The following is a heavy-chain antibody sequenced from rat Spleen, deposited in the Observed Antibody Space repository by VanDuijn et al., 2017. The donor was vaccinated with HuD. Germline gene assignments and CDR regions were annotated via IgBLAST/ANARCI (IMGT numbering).Heavy chain of an antibody. CDR1: GFTFSDYN. CDR3: ARSYYSSYIYPFDY. V-gene: IGHV5S14*01. Sequence: EVQLVESGGGLVQPGRSLKLSCAASGFTFSDYNMAWVRQTPTKGLEWVASISTGGGNTYYRDSVKGRFTISRDNAKNTQYLQMDSLRSEDTATYYCARSYYSSYIYPFDYWGQGVMVTVSS. J-gene: IGHJ2*01. D-gene: IGHD1-2*01. CDR2: ISTGGGNT.